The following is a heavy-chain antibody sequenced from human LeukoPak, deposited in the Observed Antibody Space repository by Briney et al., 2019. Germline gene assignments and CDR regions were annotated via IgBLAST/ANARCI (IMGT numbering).Heavy chain of an antibody. Sequence: PSESLSLTCGVSGGSINTNTFFWGWIRQPPGKGLEWIGSIYHSGSTYYNPSLKSRVTMSVDTSKNQFSLKLNSVTAADTAVYYCARVRGSGSYPIDYWGQGTLVTVSS. J-gene: IGHJ4*02. CDR1: GGSINTNTFF. CDR3: ARVRGSGSYPIDY. D-gene: IGHD3-10*01. CDR2: IYHSGST. V-gene: IGHV4-39*07.